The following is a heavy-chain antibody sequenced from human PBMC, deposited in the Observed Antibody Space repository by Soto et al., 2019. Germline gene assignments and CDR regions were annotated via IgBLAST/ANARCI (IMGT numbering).Heavy chain of an antibody. CDR1: GFTLSNFA. J-gene: IGHJ4*02. CDR3: AKCRLREIDDGAFDY. D-gene: IGHD4-17*01. Sequence: PGGSLRLSCAASGFTLSNFAMSWVRQAPGKGLEWVSVVSGAGITTKYAASVKGRFTVSRDNSKNTLSLQMGSLRAEDTSIDYCAKCRLREIDDGAFDYWGQGTLVTVSS. V-gene: IGHV3-23*01. CDR2: VSGAGITT.